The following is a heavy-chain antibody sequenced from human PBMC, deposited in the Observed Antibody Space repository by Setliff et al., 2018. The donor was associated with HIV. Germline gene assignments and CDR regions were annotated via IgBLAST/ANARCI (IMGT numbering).Heavy chain of an antibody. Sequence: PGGSLRLSCAASELTFSNYAMTWVRQAPGKGLEWVSYISTTSSNTNYADSVKGRFTISRDNPKNSLYLQMNSLTAEDTAVYYCARDDSNGNTDAFDIWGQGTTVTVS. CDR2: ISTTSSNT. CDR1: ELTFSNYA. D-gene: IGHD5-18*01. V-gene: IGHV3-11*05. J-gene: IGHJ3*02. CDR3: ARDDSNGNTDAFDI.